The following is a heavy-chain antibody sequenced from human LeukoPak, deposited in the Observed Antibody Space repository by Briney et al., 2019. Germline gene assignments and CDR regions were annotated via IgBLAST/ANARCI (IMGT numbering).Heavy chain of an antibody. CDR1: GFTFTDYY. D-gene: IGHD2-21*02. J-gene: IGHJ4*02. Sequence: ASVKVSCKASGFTFTDYYVHWVRQAPGQGLEWMGWINPNSGVTNYAQKFQGRVTMTRNTSISTTYMELKRLRSDDTAVFYCARGDEPVVVTATYYCDYWGQGTLVTVSS. CDR3: ARGDEPVVVTATYYCDY. V-gene: IGHV1-2*02. CDR2: INPNSGVT.